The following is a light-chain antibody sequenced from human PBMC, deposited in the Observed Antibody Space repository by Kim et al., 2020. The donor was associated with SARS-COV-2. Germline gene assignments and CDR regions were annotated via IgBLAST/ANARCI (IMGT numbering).Light chain of an antibody. CDR3: QQYNNWPWT. V-gene: IGKV3-15*01. Sequence: GTPRASATRSRRARQRVSSNLAWYQQKPGQAPRILIYGASTRATGIPARVSGSGSGTEFTLTTSSRQSEDFAVYYCQQYNNWPWTVGRGTKVEIK. CDR2: GAS. CDR1: QRVSSN. J-gene: IGKJ1*01.